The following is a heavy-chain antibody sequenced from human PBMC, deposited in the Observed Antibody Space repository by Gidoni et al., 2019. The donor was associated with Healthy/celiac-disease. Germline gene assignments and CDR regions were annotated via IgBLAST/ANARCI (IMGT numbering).Heavy chain of an antibody. CDR3: AKTTYYDFWSGYLYYFDY. D-gene: IGHD3-3*01. Sequence: EVQLLESGGGLVQPGGSLRLSCAASGFTFSSYARSWVRQAPGKGLEWVSAISGSGGSTYYADSVKGRFTISRDNSKNTLYLQMNSLRAEDTAVYYCAKTTYYDFWSGYLYYFDYWGQGTLVTVSS. V-gene: IGHV3-23*01. CDR2: ISGSGGST. J-gene: IGHJ4*02. CDR1: GFTFSSYA.